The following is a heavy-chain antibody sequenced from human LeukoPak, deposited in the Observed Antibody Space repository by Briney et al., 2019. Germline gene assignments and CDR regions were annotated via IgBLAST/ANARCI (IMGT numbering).Heavy chain of an antibody. V-gene: IGHV3-15*01. J-gene: IGHJ6*03. CDR3: TTDPQGGSSWTYYYYYYMDV. CDR1: GFTFSNAW. D-gene: IGHD6-13*01. Sequence: GGSLRLSCAASGFTFSNAWMSWVRQAPGKGLEWVGRIKSKTDGGTTDYAAPVKGRFTISRDDSKNTLYLQMNSLKTEDTAVYYCTTDPQGGSSWTYYYYYYMDVWGKGTTVTVSS. CDR2: IKSKTDGGTT.